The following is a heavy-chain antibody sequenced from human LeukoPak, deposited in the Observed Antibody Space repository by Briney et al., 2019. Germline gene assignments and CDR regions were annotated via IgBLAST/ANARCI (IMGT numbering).Heavy chain of an antibody. CDR2: IRGSGGST. D-gene: IGHD3-3*01. Sequence: GGSLRLSCAASGFTFTSYPMSWVRQAPGKGLEWVSAIRGSGGSTYYADSVKGRFTISRDISKNTLYLQMNSLRAEETAVYYCARGGPPYDFWSGPRFDYWGQGSLVTVSS. V-gene: IGHV3-23*01. CDR1: GFTFTSYP. CDR3: ARGGPPYDFWSGPRFDY. J-gene: IGHJ4*02.